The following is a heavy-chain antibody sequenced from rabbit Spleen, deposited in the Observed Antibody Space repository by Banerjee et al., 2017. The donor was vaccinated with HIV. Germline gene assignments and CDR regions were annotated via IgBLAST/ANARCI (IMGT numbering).Heavy chain of an antibody. CDR1: RFSFSSSDW. Sequence: SLEESGGDLVKSGASLTLTCTASRFSFSSSDWIYWVRQAPGKGLEWIGYIDPVFGTTYYASWATGRFTISKTSSTTVTLQMTSLTAADTATYFCAREKSGIVGYDLWGQGTLVTVS. CDR2: IDPVFGTT. J-gene: IGHJ4*01. CDR3: AREKSGIVGYDL. D-gene: IGHD6-1*01. V-gene: IGHV1S40*01.